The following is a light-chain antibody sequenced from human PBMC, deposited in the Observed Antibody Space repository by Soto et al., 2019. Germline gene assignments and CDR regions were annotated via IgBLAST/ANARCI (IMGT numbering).Light chain of an antibody. J-gene: IGLJ1*01. V-gene: IGLV2-14*01. CDR3: SSYTSNSTYV. CDR1: SSDVGGYNY. CDR2: EVS. Sequence: QSAVTQPACVSGSPGQSITISCTGTSSDVGGYNYVSWYQQHPGKAPKLMIYEVSSRPSGVSYRFSASKSGNTASLTISGLQAEDEADYYCSSYTSNSTYVFGTGTKVTVL.